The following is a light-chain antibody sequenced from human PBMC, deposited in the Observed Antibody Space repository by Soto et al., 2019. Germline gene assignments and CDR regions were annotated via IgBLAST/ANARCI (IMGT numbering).Light chain of an antibody. CDR1: KLGSKY. CDR3: QAWDSSTVV. CDR2: QDS. Sequence: ELTQPPSVSVSPGQTAGITCSGDKLGSKYVCWYQQKPGQSPVVVIYQDSKRPSGIPERFSGSNSENTATLTISGTQAMDEADYYCQAWDSSTVVFGGGTQLTVL. J-gene: IGLJ2*01. V-gene: IGLV3-1*01.